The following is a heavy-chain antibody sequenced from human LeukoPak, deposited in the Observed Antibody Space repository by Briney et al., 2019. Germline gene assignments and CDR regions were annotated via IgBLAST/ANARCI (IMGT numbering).Heavy chain of an antibody. D-gene: IGHD3-10*01. J-gene: IGHJ3*02. Sequence: SETLSLTCSVSGGSMTNLYWTWIRQPPGKGLESIGDIYDSGSTRYNTSLESRVTISVDTSKNQFSLKLSSVTAADTAVYYCASPQWFGELFAFDIWGQGTMVTVSS. CDR3: ASPQWFGELFAFDI. CDR2: IYDSGST. CDR1: GGSMTNLY. V-gene: IGHV4-59*08.